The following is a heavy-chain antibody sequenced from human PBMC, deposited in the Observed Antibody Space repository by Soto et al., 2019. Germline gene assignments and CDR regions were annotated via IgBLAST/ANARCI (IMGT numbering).Heavy chain of an antibody. V-gene: IGHV1-3*01. CDR3: ARSGSGNDFDI. CDR1: GYTFTSNL. Sequence: ASVKVSCKASGYTFTSNLMHWVRQAPGQRLEWMGWINAGNGNTKYSQKFQDRVIVSRDTSASTAYMELSSLRSEDTAVYYCARSGSGNDFDIWGQGSTVTVSS. CDR2: INAGNGNT. J-gene: IGHJ3*02. D-gene: IGHD6-25*01.